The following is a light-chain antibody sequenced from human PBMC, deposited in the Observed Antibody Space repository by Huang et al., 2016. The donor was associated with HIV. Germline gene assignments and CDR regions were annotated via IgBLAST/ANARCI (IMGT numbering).Light chain of an antibody. CDR1: QGISNS. CDR3: QQYYTSPT. J-gene: IGKJ1*01. Sequence: DIQMTQSPSSLSAFVGDTVTITCRASQGISNSVAWYQQKPGKAPKLLLYSTSRLESGVPSMFRGGGSGTDYTLTINSLQPDDVATYYCQQYYTSPTFGQGSKVEIK. V-gene: IGKV1-NL1*01. CDR2: STS.